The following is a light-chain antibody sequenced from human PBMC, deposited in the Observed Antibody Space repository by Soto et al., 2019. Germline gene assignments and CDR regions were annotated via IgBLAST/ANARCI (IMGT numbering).Light chain of an antibody. CDR2: KAS. CDR1: QAVSQW. J-gene: IGKJ2*01. Sequence: DIQMTQSPSTLSASVGDRVIITCRAIQAVSQWLAWYQQKPGKAPKLLIYKASQLESGVPSRFSGRGSGTEFTLTIRDLQPDDFATYFCQQYDSDSYTFGQGTKLDIK. V-gene: IGKV1-5*03. CDR3: QQYDSDSYT.